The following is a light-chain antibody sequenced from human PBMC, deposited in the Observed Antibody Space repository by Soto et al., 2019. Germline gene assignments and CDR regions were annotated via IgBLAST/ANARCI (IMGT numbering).Light chain of an antibody. Sequence: DFVMTQSPDSLAVSLGERATINCKSSQSILYSSNNKNYLAWYQQKPGQPPKLLIYWASTRESGVPDRFSGSGSGTDFTLTISSLQAEDVAVYYCQQYYGTPLTFGPGTKVDI. V-gene: IGKV4-1*01. CDR3: QQYYGTPLT. CDR2: WAS. J-gene: IGKJ3*01. CDR1: QSILYSSNNKNY.